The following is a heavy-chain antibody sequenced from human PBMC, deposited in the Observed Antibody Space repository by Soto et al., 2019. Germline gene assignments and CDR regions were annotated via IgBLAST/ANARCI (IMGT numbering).Heavy chain of an antibody. CDR2: IYHSGST. D-gene: IGHD4-4*01. CDR1: GGSISSGGYS. CDR3: AREMTTVTTLDY. V-gene: IGHV4-30-2*01. Sequence: SETLSLTCAVSGGSISSGGYSWIWIRQPPGKGLEWIGYIYHSGSTYYNPSLKSRVTISVDRSKNQFSLKLSSVTAADTAVYYCAREMTTVTTLDYWGQGTLVTVSS. J-gene: IGHJ4*02.